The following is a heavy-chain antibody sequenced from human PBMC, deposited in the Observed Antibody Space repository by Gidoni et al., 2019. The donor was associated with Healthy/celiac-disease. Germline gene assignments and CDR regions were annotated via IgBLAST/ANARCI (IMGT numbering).Heavy chain of an antibody. CDR1: GGPSSSGGYY. CDR2: IYYSGST. Sequence: QVQLQESGPGLVKPSQTLSIPCTVSGGPSSSGGYYWSGLRQPPGKVLAWIGYIYYSGSTYYNPSLKSRVTISVDTSKNQFSLKLSSVTAADTAVYYCARGTVTTRFDYWGQGTLVTVSS. D-gene: IGHD4-17*01. J-gene: IGHJ4*02. CDR3: ARGTVTTRFDY. V-gene: IGHV4-31*03.